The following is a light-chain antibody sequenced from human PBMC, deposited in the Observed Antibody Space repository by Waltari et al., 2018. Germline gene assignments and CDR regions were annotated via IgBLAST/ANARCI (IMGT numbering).Light chain of an antibody. J-gene: IGLJ2*01. CDR3: SSYTSSSTPLV. CDR1: SSDVVAYNY. CDR2: DVT. V-gene: IGLV2-14*03. Sequence: QSALTQPASVSGSPGQSITISCTGTSSDVVAYNYVTWYQQHPGQAPKLMIYDVTSRPSGVSNRFSGSKSGNTASLTISGLQAEDEADYYCSSYTSSSTPLVFGGGTKLTVL.